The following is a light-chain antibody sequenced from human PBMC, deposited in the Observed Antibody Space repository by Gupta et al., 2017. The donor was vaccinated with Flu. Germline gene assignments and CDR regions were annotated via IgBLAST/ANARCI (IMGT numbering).Light chain of an antibody. J-gene: IGKJ2*01. CDR2: DSF. CDR3: QQYNDWPPEYT. V-gene: IGKV3-15*01. CDR1: QSVGSK. Sequence: EIMMTQSPGTLSVSPGETATLSCRASQSVGSKLAWYQQRPGQAPRLLIYDSFKRPTGIPARFIGRGSGTEFTLTISGLQSEDFAVYYCQQYNDWPPEYTFGLGTRLDIK.